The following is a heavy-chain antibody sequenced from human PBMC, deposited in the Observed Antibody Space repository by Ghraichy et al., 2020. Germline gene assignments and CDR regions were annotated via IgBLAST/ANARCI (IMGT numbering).Heavy chain of an antibody. J-gene: IGHJ3*02. CDR3: AEYSVLRRDGYADI. CDR1: GASVKSAIYY. CDR2: VDNTETP. Sequence: SETLSLTCTVSGASVKSAIYYWNWIRQSPGRGLEWIGNVDNTETPKYNPSLKSRVTISIDTSRNLFSLDLRSVTTADTAMYFCAEYSVLRRDGYADIWGRGTTVSVSS. V-gene: IGHV4-61*03. D-gene: IGHD5-24*01.